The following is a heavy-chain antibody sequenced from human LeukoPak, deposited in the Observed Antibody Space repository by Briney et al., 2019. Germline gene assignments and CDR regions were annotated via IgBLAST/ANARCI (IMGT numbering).Heavy chain of an antibody. CDR1: GGTFSSYA. D-gene: IGHD6-19*01. Sequence: ASVKVSCKASGGTFSSYAISWVRQAPGQGLEWMGGIIPIFGTANYAQKFQGRVTITTDESTSTAYMELSSLRTEDTDVYYCARVDGSGWYSYWGQGNLVTVSS. CDR3: ARVDGSGWYSY. CDR2: IIPIFGTA. V-gene: IGHV1-69*05. J-gene: IGHJ4*02.